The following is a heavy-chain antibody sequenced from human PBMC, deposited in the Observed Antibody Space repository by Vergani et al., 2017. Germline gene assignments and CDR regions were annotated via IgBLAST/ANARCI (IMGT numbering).Heavy chain of an antibody. CDR1: GGSISSSNW. V-gene: IGHV4-4*02. Sequence: QVQLQESGPGLVKPSGTLSLTCAVSGGSISSSNWWSWVRQPPGKGLEWIGEIYHSGSTNYNPSLKSRVTISVDKSKNQFSLKLSSVTAADTAVYYCACDCSGGSCYGETTDIDYWGQGTLVTVSS. J-gene: IGHJ4*02. CDR2: IYHSGST. CDR3: ACDCSGGSCYGETTDIDY. D-gene: IGHD2-15*01.